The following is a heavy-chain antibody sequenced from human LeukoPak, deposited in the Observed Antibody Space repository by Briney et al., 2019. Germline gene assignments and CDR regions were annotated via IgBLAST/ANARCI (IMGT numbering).Heavy chain of an antibody. CDR3: ARDRFPQPRILTGYYPYDAFDI. J-gene: IGHJ3*02. D-gene: IGHD3-9*01. Sequence: GASVKVSCKASGGTFSSYAISWVRQAPGQGLEWMGRIIPILGIANYAQKFQGRVTITADKSTSTAYMELSSLRSEDTAVYYCARDRFPQPRILTGYYPYDAFDIWGQGTMVTVSS. CDR2: IIPILGIA. CDR1: GGTFSSYA. V-gene: IGHV1-69*04.